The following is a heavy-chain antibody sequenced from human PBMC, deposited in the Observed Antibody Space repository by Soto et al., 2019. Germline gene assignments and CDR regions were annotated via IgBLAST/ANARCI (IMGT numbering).Heavy chain of an antibody. Sequence: QVQLVESGGGVVQPGRSLRLSCAASGFTFSSYGMHWVRQAPGKGLEWVAVISYDGTNKYYADSVKGRFTISRDNSKNTLYLHMNGLRAEETAVYYCAGGYGRTYFDYWGQGTLVTVSS. D-gene: IGHD1-1*01. J-gene: IGHJ4*02. CDR1: GFTFSSYG. CDR3: AGGYGRTYFDY. V-gene: IGHV3-30*03. CDR2: ISYDGTNK.